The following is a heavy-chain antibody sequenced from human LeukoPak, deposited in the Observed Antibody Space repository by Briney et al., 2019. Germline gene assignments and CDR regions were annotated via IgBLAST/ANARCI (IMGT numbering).Heavy chain of an antibody. Sequence: VASVKVSCKASGYTFTSYDINWVRQATGQGLEWMGWMNPNSGNTGYAQKFQGRVTMTRNTSISTAYMELSSLRSEDTAMYYCARKKWPNQLYSYGRRKYYFDYWGQGTLVTVSS. V-gene: IGHV1-8*01. J-gene: IGHJ4*02. CDR1: GYTFTSYD. D-gene: IGHD5-18*01. CDR3: ARKKWPNQLYSYGRRKYYFDY. CDR2: MNPNSGNT.